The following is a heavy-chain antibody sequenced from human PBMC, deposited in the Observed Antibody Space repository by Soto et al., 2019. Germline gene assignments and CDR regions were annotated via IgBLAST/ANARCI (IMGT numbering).Heavy chain of an antibody. CDR1: GFTFSSYA. CDR2: ISGSGGST. J-gene: IGHJ4*02. V-gene: IGHV3-23*01. D-gene: IGHD5-12*01. CDR3: AKVHSVMVATSPLDY. Sequence: GGSLRLSCAVSGFTFSSYAMSWVRQAPGKGLEWVSAISGSGGSTYYADSVKGRFTISRDNSKNTLYLQMNSLRAEGTAVYYCAKVHSVMVATSPLDYWGQGTLVTVSS.